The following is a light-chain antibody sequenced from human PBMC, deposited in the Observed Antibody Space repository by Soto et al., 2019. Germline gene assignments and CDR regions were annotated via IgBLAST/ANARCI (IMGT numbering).Light chain of an antibody. CDR2: DVR. V-gene: IGLV2-14*03. J-gene: IGLJ2*01. CDR3: SSYTSSSSVV. CDR1: SSDIGAYNY. Sequence: QAVVTQPTSVSGSPGQSITISCTGTSSDIGAYNYVSWYQQHPGKAPKLMIRDVRNRPSGVSNRFSGSKSGNTASLTISGLQAEDEADYYYSSYTSSSSVVFGGGTKLTVL.